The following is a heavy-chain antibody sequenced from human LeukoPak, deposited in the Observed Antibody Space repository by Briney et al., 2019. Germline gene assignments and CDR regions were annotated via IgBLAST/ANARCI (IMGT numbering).Heavy chain of an antibody. V-gene: IGHV4-39*01. CDR3: ARRRSGYSYGSAVDY. J-gene: IGHJ4*02. D-gene: IGHD5-18*01. CDR1: GGSISSNSYY. Sequence: SETLSLTCTVSGGSISSNSYYWGWIRQPPGKGLEWIGSIYYSGSTYYNPSLKSRVTISVDTSKNQFSLNLSPVTAADTAVYYCARRRSGYSYGSAVDYWGQGTLVTVSS. CDR2: IYYSGST.